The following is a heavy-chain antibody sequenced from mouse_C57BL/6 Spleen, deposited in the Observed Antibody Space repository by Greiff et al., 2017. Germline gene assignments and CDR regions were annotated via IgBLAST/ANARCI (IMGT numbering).Heavy chain of an antibody. Sequence: EVKLQESGAELVRPGASVKLSCTASGFNIKDDYMHWVKQRPEQGLEWIGWIDPENGDTEYASKFQGKATITADTSSNTAYLQLSSLTSEYTAVYYCTTGLSPFAYWGQGTLVTVSA. CDR3: TTGLSPFAY. D-gene: IGHD1-1*02. V-gene: IGHV14-4*01. CDR2: IDPENGDT. J-gene: IGHJ3*01. CDR1: GFNIKDDY.